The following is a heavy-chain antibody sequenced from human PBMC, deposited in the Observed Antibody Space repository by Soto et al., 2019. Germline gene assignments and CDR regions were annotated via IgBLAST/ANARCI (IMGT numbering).Heavy chain of an antibody. CDR1: GGTFSSYA. J-gene: IGHJ5*02. D-gene: IGHD3-22*01. CDR2: IIPIFGTA. Sequence: SVKVSCKASGGTFSSYAISWVRQAPGQGLEWMGGIIPIFGTANYAQKFQGRVTITADESTSTAYMELSSLRSEDTAVYYCARGPDYYDSSGYYYRWGQGTLVTVSS. V-gene: IGHV1-69*13. CDR3: ARGPDYYDSSGYYYR.